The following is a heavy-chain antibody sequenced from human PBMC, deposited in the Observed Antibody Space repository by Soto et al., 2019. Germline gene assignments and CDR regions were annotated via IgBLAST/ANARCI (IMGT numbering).Heavy chain of an antibody. D-gene: IGHD6-19*01. CDR1: EFTFSNYA. CDR2: INAGATTT. CDR3: AKGTYSSGWDY. Sequence: EVQLLESGGGLIQPGGSLRLSCAASEFTFSNYAMNWVRQAPGKGLEWVSTINAGATTTYYADSVKGRFTISRDDSKNALYLQVNSLRADDTAVYYCAKGTYSSGWDYWGQGTLLTVSS. J-gene: IGHJ4*02. V-gene: IGHV3-23*01.